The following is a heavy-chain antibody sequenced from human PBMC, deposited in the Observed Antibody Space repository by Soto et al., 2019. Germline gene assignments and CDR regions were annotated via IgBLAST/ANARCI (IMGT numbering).Heavy chain of an antibody. V-gene: IGHV3-30*02. D-gene: IGHD3-10*01. J-gene: IGHJ6*02. CDR3: AKDRIVMIRGVMNYYGMDV. Sequence: SVKGRFTISRDNSKNTLDLQMNSLRDEDTAVYYCAKDRIVMIRGVMNYYGMDVWGQGTTVTVSS.